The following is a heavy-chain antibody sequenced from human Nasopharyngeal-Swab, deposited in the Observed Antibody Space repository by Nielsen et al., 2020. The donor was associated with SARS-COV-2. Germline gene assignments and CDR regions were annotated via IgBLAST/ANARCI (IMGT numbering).Heavy chain of an antibody. CDR2: INPNSGGT. J-gene: IGHJ3*02. CDR3: ARDRSIAAAGTAFDI. Sequence: SVNVSCKASGYTFTGYYMHWVRQAPGQGLEWMGWINPNSGGTNYAQKFQGRVTMTRDTSISTVYMELSRLRSDDTSVYYCARDRSIAAAGTAFDIWGQGTMVTVSS. V-gene: IGHV1-2*02. D-gene: IGHD6-13*01. CDR1: GYTFTGYY.